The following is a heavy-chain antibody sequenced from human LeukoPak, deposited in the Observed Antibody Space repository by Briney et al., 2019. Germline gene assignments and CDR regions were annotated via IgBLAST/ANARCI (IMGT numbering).Heavy chain of an antibody. J-gene: IGHJ3*02. V-gene: IGHV3-7*01. D-gene: IGHD6-13*01. CDR1: GFTFSSHW. CDR2: INQDGSER. CDR3: ARDSEYSSSFAFDI. Sequence: GGSLRLSCAASGFTFSSHWMTWVRQAPGKGLGGGANINQDGSERYYVDSVKGRFTISRDNAKNSLYLQMNSLRAEDTAVYYCARDSEYSSSFAFDIWGQGTMVTVSS.